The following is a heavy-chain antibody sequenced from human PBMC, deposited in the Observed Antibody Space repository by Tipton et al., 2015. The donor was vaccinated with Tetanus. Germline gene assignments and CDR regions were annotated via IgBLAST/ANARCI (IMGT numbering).Heavy chain of an antibody. V-gene: IGHV4-59*01. Sequence: TLSLTCTVSGGSISSYFWSWIRQPPGKGLEWIGYISYSGSTDHNPSLKSRVTISVDTSMNQVSLNLTSVTAADTAVYYCARGARGYTYGWGQGTLVTVSS. J-gene: IGHJ4*02. CDR2: ISYSGST. CDR1: GGSISSYF. D-gene: IGHD5-18*01. CDR3: ARGARGYTYG.